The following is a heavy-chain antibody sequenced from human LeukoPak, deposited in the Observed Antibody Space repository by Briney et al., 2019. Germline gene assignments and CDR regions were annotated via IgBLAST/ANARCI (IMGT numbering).Heavy chain of an antibody. J-gene: IGHJ5*02. CDR3: AREGDRALNWFDP. CDR2: MNPNSGNT. Sequence: ASVKVSCKASGYTFTSYDINWVRQATGQGLEWMGWMNPNSGNTGYAQKFQGRVTMTRNTSISTAYMELSSLRSEDTAAYYCAREGDRALNWFDPWGQGTLVTVSS. D-gene: IGHD3-22*01. V-gene: IGHV1-8*01. CDR1: GYTFTSYD.